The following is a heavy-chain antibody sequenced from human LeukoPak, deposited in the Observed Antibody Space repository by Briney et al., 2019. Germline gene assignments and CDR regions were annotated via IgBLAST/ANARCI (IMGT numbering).Heavy chain of an antibody. Sequence: SETLSLTCTVSGGSISSGGYYWGWIRQPPGKGLEWIGSIYYSGSTYYNPSLKSRVTISVDTSKNQFSLNLSSVTAADTAVYYCARLYYDSSGYYQICYFDYWGQGTLVTVSS. V-gene: IGHV4-39*01. CDR1: GGSISSGGYY. J-gene: IGHJ4*02. CDR2: IYYSGST. CDR3: ARLYYDSSGYYQICYFDY. D-gene: IGHD3-22*01.